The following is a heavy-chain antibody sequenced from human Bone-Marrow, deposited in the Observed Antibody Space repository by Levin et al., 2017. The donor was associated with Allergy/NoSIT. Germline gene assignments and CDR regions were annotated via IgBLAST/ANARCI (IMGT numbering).Heavy chain of an antibody. CDR3: AKDLRSYDSGGGLG. CDR1: GFTFSSYG. D-gene: IGHD3-22*01. J-gene: IGHJ4*02. CDR2: ISYDGSNK. Sequence: GGSLRLSCAASGFTFSSYGMHWVRQAPGKGLEWVAVISYDGSNKYYADSVKGRFTISRDNSKNTLYLQMNSLRAEDTAVYYCAKDLRSYDSGGGLGWGQGTLVTVSS. V-gene: IGHV3-30*18.